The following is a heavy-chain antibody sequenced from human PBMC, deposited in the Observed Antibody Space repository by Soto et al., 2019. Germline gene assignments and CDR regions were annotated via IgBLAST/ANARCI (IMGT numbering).Heavy chain of an antibody. CDR2: IKQDGSEK. CDR1: GFTFSSYW. CDR3: ARVPRADYDFWSGYATFDY. D-gene: IGHD3-3*01. J-gene: IGHJ4*02. V-gene: IGHV3-7*01. Sequence: GGSLRLSCAASGFTFSSYWMSWVRQAPGKGLEWVANIKQDGSEKYYVDSVKGRFTISRDNAKNSLYRQMNSLRAEDTAVYYCARVPRADYDFWSGYATFDYWGQGTLVTVSS.